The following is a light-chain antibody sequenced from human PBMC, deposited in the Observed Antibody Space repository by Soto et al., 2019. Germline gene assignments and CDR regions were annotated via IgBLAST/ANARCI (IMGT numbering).Light chain of an antibody. CDR2: GAS. Sequence: EIVMTQSPATLSVSPGERAILSCRASQSVSSNLAWYQQKPGQAPRLIIYGASNRATGIPDRFSGSGSGTDFTLTISRLEPEDFAVYYCQQYGSSPWTFGQGTKVDIK. CDR3: QQYGSSPWT. V-gene: IGKV3-20*01. CDR1: QSVSSN. J-gene: IGKJ1*01.